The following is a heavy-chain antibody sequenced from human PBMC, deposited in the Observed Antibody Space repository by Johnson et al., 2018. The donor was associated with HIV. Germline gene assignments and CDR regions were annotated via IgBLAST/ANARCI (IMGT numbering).Heavy chain of an antibody. D-gene: IGHD1-26*01. CDR2: IYSGGST. Sequence: QVQLVESGGGVVQPGGSLRLSCAASGFTFSSYGMHWVRQAPGKGLAWVSIIYSGGSTYYAESVKGRFTISRDNSKNTLYPKMNSLRPEDAAIYYCARGRGELLGVAFDIWGQGTMVTVSS. CDR1: GFTFSSYG. J-gene: IGHJ3*02. CDR3: ARGRGELLGVAFDI. V-gene: IGHV3-NL1*01.